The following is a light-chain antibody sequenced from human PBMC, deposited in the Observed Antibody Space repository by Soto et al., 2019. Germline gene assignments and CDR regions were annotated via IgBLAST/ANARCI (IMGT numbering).Light chain of an antibody. Sequence: EIVLTQSPGTLSLSPGERATLSCRASQSISGTHLAWYQHRPGQAPRPLIYATSNRATGVPDRFSGSGSGTDFTLTISRLELEDFAVYFCRQYDSSPPMYTFGQGTKLEIK. V-gene: IGKV3-20*01. J-gene: IGKJ2*01. CDR2: ATS. CDR3: RQYDSSPPMYT. CDR1: QSISGTH.